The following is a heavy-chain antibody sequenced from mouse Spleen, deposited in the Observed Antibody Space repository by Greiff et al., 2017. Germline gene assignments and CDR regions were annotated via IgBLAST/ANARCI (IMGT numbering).Heavy chain of an antibody. CDR3: AREGEIYYGYDWFAY. J-gene: IGHJ3*01. CDR1: GYSITSGYY. Sequence: VQLQQSGPGLVKPSQSLSLTCSVTGYSITSGYYWNWIRQFPGNKLEWMGYISYDGSNNYNPSLKNRISITRDTSKNQFFLKLNSVTTEDTATYYCAREGEIYYGYDWFAYWGQGTLVTVSA. D-gene: IGHD2-2*01. CDR2: ISYDGSN. V-gene: IGHV3-6*01.